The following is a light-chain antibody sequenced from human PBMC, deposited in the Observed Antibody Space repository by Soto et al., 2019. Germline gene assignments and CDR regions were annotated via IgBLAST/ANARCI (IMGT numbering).Light chain of an antibody. CDR1: SSNIGAGYD. V-gene: IGLV1-40*01. Sequence: QAVVTQPPSVSGTPGQRVTISCTGSSSNIGAGYDVNWYQQLPGTATKLLIYGNSKRPSGAPDRFSGTKSGTSASLAITVLQAEDEDDYCCQSYDSSLSVVFGGGTKLTVL. J-gene: IGLJ2*01. CDR3: QSYDSSLSVV. CDR2: GNS.